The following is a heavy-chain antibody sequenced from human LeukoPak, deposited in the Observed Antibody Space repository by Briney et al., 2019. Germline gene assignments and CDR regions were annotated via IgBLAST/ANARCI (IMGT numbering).Heavy chain of an antibody. V-gene: IGHV3-48*03. D-gene: IGHD6-19*01. CDR1: GFTFSSYE. Sequence: GGSLRLSCAASGFTFSSYEMNWVRQAPGKGLEWVSYISSSGSTIYYADSVKGRFTISRDNSKNTLYLQMNSLRAEDTAVYYCAKGREYSSGWDHWGQGTLVTVSS. CDR3: AKGREYSSGWDH. J-gene: IGHJ4*02. CDR2: ISSSGSTI.